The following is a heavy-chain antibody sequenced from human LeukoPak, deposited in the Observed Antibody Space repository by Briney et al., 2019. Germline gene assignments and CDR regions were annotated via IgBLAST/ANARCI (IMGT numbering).Heavy chain of an antibody. Sequence: ASVKVSCKASGYTFTSYYMHWVRQAPGQGLEWMGIINPSGGSTSYAQKFQGRVTMTRDTSTSTVYMELSSLRSEDTAVYYCAAITGTPPIYYYMDVWGKGTTVTVSS. J-gene: IGHJ6*03. CDR1: GYTFTSYY. CDR2: INPSGGST. V-gene: IGHV1-46*01. D-gene: IGHD1-7*01. CDR3: AAITGTPPIYYYMDV.